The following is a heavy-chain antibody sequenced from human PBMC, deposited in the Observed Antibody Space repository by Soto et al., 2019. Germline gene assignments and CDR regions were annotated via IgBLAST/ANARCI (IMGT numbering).Heavy chain of an antibody. Sequence: GGSLRLSCAASGFTFSSYAMHWVRQAPGKGLEYVSAISSNGGSTYYANSVKGRFTISRDNSKNTLYLQMDSLRAEDMAVDYCARDGGDYYDSSGYYWFFDYWGQGTLVTVSS. D-gene: IGHD3-22*01. CDR2: ISSNGGST. CDR3: ARDGGDYYDSSGYYWFFDY. J-gene: IGHJ4*02. V-gene: IGHV3-64*01. CDR1: GFTFSSYA.